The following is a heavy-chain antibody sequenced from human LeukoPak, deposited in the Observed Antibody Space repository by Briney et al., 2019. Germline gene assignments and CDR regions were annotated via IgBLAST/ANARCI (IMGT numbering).Heavy chain of an antibody. J-gene: IGHJ5*02. CDR2: IYHSGST. CDR1: GYSISSGYY. Sequence: SETLSLTCTVSGYSISSGYYWGWIRQPPGKGLEWIGSIYHSGSTYYNPSLKSRVTISVDTSKNQFSLKLSFVTAADTAVYYCARGTYDFWSANWFDPWGQGTLVTVSS. CDR3: ARGTYDFWSANWFDP. V-gene: IGHV4-38-2*02. D-gene: IGHD3-3*01.